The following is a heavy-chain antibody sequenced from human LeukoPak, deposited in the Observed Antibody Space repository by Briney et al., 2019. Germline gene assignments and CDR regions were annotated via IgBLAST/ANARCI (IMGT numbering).Heavy chain of an antibody. CDR1: GFTFSSHG. J-gene: IGHJ4*02. Sequence: SGGSLRLSCRASGFTFSSHGMHWVRQAPGKGLEWVAVIWYDGSLKYYSDSVKGRFTISRDNSRDTLFSQMNSLRAEDTAVYYCARRIAAAGFDYWGQGTLVTVSS. D-gene: IGHD6-13*01. CDR3: ARRIAAAGFDY. V-gene: IGHV3-33*01. CDR2: IWYDGSLK.